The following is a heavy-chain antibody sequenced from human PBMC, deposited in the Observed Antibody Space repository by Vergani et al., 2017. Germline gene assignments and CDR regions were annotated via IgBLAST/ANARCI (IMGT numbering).Heavy chain of an antibody. Sequence: QLQLQESGPGLVKPSETLSLTCTVSGGSISSSSYYWGWIRQPPGKGLEWIGYIYYSGSTNYNPSLKSRVTISVDTSKNQFSLKLSTVTAADTAVYYCARREGGSYSFGAFDIWGQGTMVTVSS. V-gene: IGHV4-61*05. D-gene: IGHD1-26*01. CDR3: ARREGGSYSFGAFDI. CDR1: GGSISSSSYY. CDR2: IYYSGST. J-gene: IGHJ3*02.